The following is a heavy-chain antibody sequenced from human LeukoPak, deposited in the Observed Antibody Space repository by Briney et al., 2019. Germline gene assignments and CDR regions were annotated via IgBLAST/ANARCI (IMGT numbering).Heavy chain of an antibody. CDR1: GLTVSSNY. CDR3: ARRTKVRGVIKFDP. V-gene: IGHV3-66*04. Sequence: GGSLRLSCAASGLTVSSNYMNWVRQAPGKGLEWVSVIYSGGSTYYADSVKGRFTISRDNAKNSLYLQMNSLRAEDTAVYYCARRTKVRGVIKFDPWGQGTLVTVSS. J-gene: IGHJ5*02. D-gene: IGHD3-10*01. CDR2: IYSGGST.